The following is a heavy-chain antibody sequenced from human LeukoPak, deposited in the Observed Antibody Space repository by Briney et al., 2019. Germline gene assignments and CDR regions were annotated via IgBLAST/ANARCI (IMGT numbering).Heavy chain of an antibody. CDR1: GGSISSSSYY. J-gene: IGHJ2*01. D-gene: IGHD5-18*01. V-gene: IGHV4-39*01. Sequence: SETLSLTCTVSGGSISSSSYYWGWIRQPPGKGLVWIGSIYYSGSTYYNPSLKSRVTISVDTSKNQFSLKLSSVTAADTAVYYCARRTLGPDIAMDPYWYFDLWGRGTLVTVSS. CDR3: ARRTLGPDIAMDPYWYFDL. CDR2: IYYSGST.